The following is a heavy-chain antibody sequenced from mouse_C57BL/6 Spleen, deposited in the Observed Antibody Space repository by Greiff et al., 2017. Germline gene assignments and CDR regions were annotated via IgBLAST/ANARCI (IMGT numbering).Heavy chain of an antibody. CDR2: IYPRDGST. V-gene: IGHV1-85*01. Sequence: QVQLKESGPELVKPGASVKLSCKASGYTFTSYDINWVKQRPGQGLEWIGWIYPRDGSTKYNEKFKGKATLTVDTSSSTAYMELHSLTSEDSAVYFCARTDYGSSMYYFDYWGQGTTLTVSS. J-gene: IGHJ2*01. CDR3: ARTDYGSSMYYFDY. CDR1: GYTFTSYD. D-gene: IGHD1-1*01.